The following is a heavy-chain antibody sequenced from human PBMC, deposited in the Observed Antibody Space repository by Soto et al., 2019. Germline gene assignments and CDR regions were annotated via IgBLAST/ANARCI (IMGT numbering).Heavy chain of an antibody. Sequence: WASVKVSCKAPRDTFTSYYINWVRQAPGQGLEWMGVINPHGGSTAYAQKFKGRVTLTRDTSASTVYMEVSSLTSEDTAMYYCARSSGGNFGIIIEATNWFAPWGPGPLVTVST. CDR2: INPHGGST. CDR1: RDTFTSYY. J-gene: IGHJ5*02. CDR3: ARSSGGNFGIIIEATNWFAP. V-gene: IGHV1-46*01. D-gene: IGHD3-16*01.